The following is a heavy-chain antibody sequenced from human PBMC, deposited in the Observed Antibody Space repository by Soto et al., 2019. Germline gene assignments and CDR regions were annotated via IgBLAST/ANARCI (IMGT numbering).Heavy chain of an antibody. V-gene: IGHV3-48*02. CDR1: GFTFSSYS. J-gene: IGHJ6*02. CDR3: ARRKRGTTGTTLYYYYGMDV. Sequence: GGSLRLSCAASGFTFSSYSMNWVRQAPGKGLEWVSYISSSSSTIYYADSVKGRFTISRDNAKNSLYLQMNSLRDEDTAVYYCARRKRGTTGTTLYYYYGMDVWGQGTTVTVSS. CDR2: ISSSSSTI. D-gene: IGHD1-1*01.